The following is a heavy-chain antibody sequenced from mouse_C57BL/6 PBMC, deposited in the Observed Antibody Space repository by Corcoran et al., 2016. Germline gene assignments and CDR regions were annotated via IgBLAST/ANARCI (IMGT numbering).Heavy chain of an antibody. CDR2: INPNNGGT. CDR3: ARSWHYYGSSYGDYAMDY. CDR1: GYTFTDYN. D-gene: IGHD1-1*01. Sequence: EVQLQQSGPELVKPGASVKIPCKASGYTFTDYNMDWVKQSHGKSLEWIGDINPNNGGTIYNQKFKGKATLTVDKSSSTAYMELRSLTSEDTAVYYCARSWHYYGSSYGDYAMDYWGQGTSVTVSS. V-gene: IGHV1-18*01. J-gene: IGHJ4*01.